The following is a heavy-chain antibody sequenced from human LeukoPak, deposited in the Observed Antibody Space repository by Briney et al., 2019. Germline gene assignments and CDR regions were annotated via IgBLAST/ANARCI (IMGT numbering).Heavy chain of an antibody. CDR2: INPSGGST. V-gene: IGHV1-46*01. Sequence: ASVKVSCKASGYTFTSYYMHWVRQAPGQGLEWMGIINPSGGSTSYAQKFQGRVTMTRDMSTSTVYMGLSSLRSEDTAVYYCARDDRVWTVTSPGYYYYYYYMDVWGKGTTVTVSS. CDR1: GYTFTSYY. J-gene: IGHJ6*03. D-gene: IGHD4-11*01. CDR3: ARDDRVWTVTSPGYYYYYYYMDV.